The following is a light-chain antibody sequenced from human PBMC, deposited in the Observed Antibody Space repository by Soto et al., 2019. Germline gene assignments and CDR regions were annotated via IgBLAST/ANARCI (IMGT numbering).Light chain of an antibody. J-gene: IGLJ1*01. Sequence: QSVLTQPASVSGSPGQSITNSCTGTSSDVGGYNYVSWYQQHPGKAPKLMIYDVSNRPSGVSNRFSGSKSGNTASLTISGLQAEDEADYYCSSYTRSSSYVFGTGTKVTVL. CDR3: SSYTRSSSYV. CDR1: SSDVGGYNY. V-gene: IGLV2-14*01. CDR2: DVS.